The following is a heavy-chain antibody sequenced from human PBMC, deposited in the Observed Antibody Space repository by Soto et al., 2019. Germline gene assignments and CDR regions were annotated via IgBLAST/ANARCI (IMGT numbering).Heavy chain of an antibody. J-gene: IGHJ4*02. CDR1: GFTLDKYT. D-gene: IGHD3-9*01. V-gene: IGHV3-53*01. Sequence: PGGSLRLSCAAFGFTLDKYTMGWVRQAPGKGLEWVAESFSSGGTQYADSVKGRFTISRDNSRNMVFLQMNGLRVKDTALYYCARDREPDGIWTFDSWGQGALVTVSS. CDR2: SFSSGGT. CDR3: ARDREPDGIWTFDS.